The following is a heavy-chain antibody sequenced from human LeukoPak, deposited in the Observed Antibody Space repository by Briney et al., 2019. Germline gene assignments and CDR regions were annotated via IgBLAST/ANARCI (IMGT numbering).Heavy chain of an antibody. V-gene: IGHV3-21*01. Sequence: GGSLRLSCAASGFTFSSYSMNWVRQAPGKGLEWVSSISSSSSYIYYADSVKGRFTISRDNAKNSLYLQINSLRAEDTAVYYCAGEICGGDCYLDYWGQGTLVTVSS. D-gene: IGHD2-21*02. CDR1: GFTFSSYS. CDR2: ISSSSSYI. J-gene: IGHJ4*02. CDR3: AGEICGGDCYLDY.